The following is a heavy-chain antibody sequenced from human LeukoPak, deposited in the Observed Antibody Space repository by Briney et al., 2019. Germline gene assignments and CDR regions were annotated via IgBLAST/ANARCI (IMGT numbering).Heavy chain of an antibody. V-gene: IGHV3-66*02. CDR1: GFTVNSHY. J-gene: IGHJ6*03. CDR3: ARERKCSGGSCYHYYYYYYYMDV. D-gene: IGHD2-15*01. CDR2: IYSGGST. Sequence: PGGSLRLSCAASGFTVNSHYMNWVRQAPGKGLEWVSVIYSGGSTYFADSVKGRFTISRDNSKNMLYLQMSSLRIEDTAVYYCARERKCSGGSCYHYYYYYYYMDVWGKGTTVTVSS.